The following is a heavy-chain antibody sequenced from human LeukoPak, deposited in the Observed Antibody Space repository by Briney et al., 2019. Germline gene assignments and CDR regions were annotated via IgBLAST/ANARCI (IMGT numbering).Heavy chain of an antibody. CDR1: GFTFSSYE. CDR3: ARDSGYSYGYGRYFDY. Sequence: GGSLRLSCAASGFTFSSYEMNWVRQAPGKGLEWVSYISSSGSTIYYADSVKGRFTISRDNAKNSLYLQMNSLRAEDTAVHYCARDSGYSYGYGRYFDYWGQGTLVTVSS. CDR2: ISSSGSTI. D-gene: IGHD5-18*01. V-gene: IGHV3-48*03. J-gene: IGHJ4*02.